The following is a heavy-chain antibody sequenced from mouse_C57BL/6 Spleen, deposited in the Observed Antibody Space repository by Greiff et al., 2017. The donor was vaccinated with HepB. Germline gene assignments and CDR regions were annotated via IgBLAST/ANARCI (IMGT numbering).Heavy chain of an antibody. D-gene: IGHD1-1*01. CDR2: IYPGSGST. Sequence: QVQLKQPGAELVKPGASVKMSCKASGYTFTSYWITWVKQRPGQGLEWIGDIYPGSGSTNYNEKFKSKATLTVDTSSSTAYMQLSSLTSEDSAVYYCATWDYYGSPWFAYWGQGTLVTVSA. V-gene: IGHV1-55*01. CDR1: GYTFTSYW. CDR3: ATWDYYGSPWFAY. J-gene: IGHJ3*01.